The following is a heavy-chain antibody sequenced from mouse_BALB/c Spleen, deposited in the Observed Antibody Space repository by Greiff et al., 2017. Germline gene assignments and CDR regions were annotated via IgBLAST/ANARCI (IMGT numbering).Heavy chain of an antibody. J-gene: IGHJ4*01. CDR1: GFTFSSYG. CDR2: ISSGGSYT. V-gene: IGHV5-6*01. D-gene: IGHD2-1*01. Sequence: EVQRVESGGDLVKPGGSLKLSCAASGFTFSSYGMSWVRQTPDKRLEWVATISSGGSYTYYPDSVKGRFTISRDNAKNTLYLQMSSLKSEDTAMYYCARHSYGNYGYYAMDYWGQGTSVTVSS. CDR3: ARHSYGNYGYYAMDY.